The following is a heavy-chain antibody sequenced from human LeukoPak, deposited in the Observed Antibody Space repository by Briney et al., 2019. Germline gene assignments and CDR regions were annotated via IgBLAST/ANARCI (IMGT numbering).Heavy chain of an antibody. CDR3: ARGKRWLQSGPQAFDY. V-gene: IGHV4-61*01. Sequence: SETLSLTCNVSGASVSSGSYYWSWIRQPPGKGLEWIGEINHSGSTNYNPSLKSRVTISVDTSKNQFSLKLSSVTAADTAVYYCARGKRWLQSGPQAFDYWGQGTLVTVSS. J-gene: IGHJ4*02. CDR1: GASVSSGSYY. CDR2: INHSGST. D-gene: IGHD5-24*01.